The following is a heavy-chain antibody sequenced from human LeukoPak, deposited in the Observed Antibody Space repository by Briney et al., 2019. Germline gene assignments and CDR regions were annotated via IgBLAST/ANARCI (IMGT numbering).Heavy chain of an antibody. V-gene: IGHV1-69*01. CDR3: AGFFYDNSGDAFDI. CDR1: GDSFTFTSHA. D-gene: IGHD3-22*01. J-gene: IGHJ3*02. Sequence: SVKVSCKASGDSFTFTSHAITWVRQAPGQGLEWMGGFIPIYGSANYAQKFQGRVTIISDEAARTVYMELSSLRPEDSAVYYCAGFFYDNSGDAFDIWGQGTMVTVSS. CDR2: FIPIYGSA.